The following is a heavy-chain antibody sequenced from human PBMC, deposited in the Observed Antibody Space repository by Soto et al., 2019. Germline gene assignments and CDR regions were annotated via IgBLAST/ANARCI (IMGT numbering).Heavy chain of an antibody. D-gene: IGHD1-1*01. CDR2: ISAHNGNT. CDR1: GYTFTSYG. V-gene: IGHV1-18*01. Sequence: QVHLVQSGAEVKKPGASVKVSCKASGYTFTSYGITWVRQAPGQGLEWMGWISAHNGNTDYAQKLQGRVIVTRDTSTSTAYMELRSLRSDSTAVYYCAKGRYADYWGQGPLVTVSS. J-gene: IGHJ4*02. CDR3: AKGRYADY.